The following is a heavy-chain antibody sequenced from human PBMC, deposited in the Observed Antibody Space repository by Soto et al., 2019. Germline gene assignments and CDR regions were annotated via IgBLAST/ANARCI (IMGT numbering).Heavy chain of an antibody. Sequence: GGSLRLSCAGSGFTFSSSAMSWVRQAPGKGLEWVSAISGSGGSTFYTDSVKGRFTISRDNSKNTRYLQMNSLRAEDTAVYYCAKDMSPSRAMVRGVILDHWGQGTLVTVSS. J-gene: IGHJ4*02. CDR2: ISGSGGST. CDR1: GFTFSSSA. V-gene: IGHV3-23*01. CDR3: AKDMSPSRAMVRGVILDH. D-gene: IGHD3-10*01.